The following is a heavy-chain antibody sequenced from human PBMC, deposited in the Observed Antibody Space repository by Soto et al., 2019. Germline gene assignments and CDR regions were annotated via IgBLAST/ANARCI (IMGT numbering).Heavy chain of an antibody. D-gene: IGHD3-10*01. J-gene: IGHJ4*02. CDR1: GDTFSRST. V-gene: IGHV1-69*02. CDR2: TIPILSMS. Sequence: QMVQSGAEVKKPGSSVRVSCTASGDTFSRSTLSWVRQAPGQGLEWMGRTIPILSMSDYAQKFQGRVSITANKSTSTVYMELSRLRSEDTAVYYCATNYGSGSAHFDNWGQGPLVTVSS. CDR3: ATNYGSGSAHFDN.